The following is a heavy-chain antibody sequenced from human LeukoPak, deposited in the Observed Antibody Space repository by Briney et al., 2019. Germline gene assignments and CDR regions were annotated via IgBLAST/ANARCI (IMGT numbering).Heavy chain of an antibody. CDR3: ARTAYDSSDFYRFDY. D-gene: IGHD3-22*01. J-gene: IGHJ4*02. CDR2: IYNSGNT. Sequence: PSETLSLTCTVSGGSISSGDYSWSWIRQPPGEGLEWIGFIYNSGNTYYNPSLKSRVTLSVDTSKNQFSLNLSSVTAADTAVYYCARTAYDSSDFYRFDYWGQGTLVTVSS. V-gene: IGHV4-30-4*07. CDR1: GGSISSGDYS.